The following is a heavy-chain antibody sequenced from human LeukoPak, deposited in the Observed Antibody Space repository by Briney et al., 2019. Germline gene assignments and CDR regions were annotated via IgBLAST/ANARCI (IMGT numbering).Heavy chain of an antibody. CDR1: GGSISSYY. CDR3: ARQLRGYCSSTSCQGWFDP. V-gene: IGHV4-59*01. Sequence: SETLSLTCTVSGGSISSYYWSWIRQPPGKGLEWIGYIYYNGNTNYNPSLKSRVTISVDTSKNQFSLKPSSVTAADTAVYYCARQLRGYCSSTSCQGWFDPWGQGTLVTVSS. J-gene: IGHJ5*02. CDR2: IYYNGNT. D-gene: IGHD2-2*01.